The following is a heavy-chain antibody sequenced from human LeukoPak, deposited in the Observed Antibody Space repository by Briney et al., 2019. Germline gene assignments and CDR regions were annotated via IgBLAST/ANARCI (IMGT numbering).Heavy chain of an antibody. D-gene: IGHD1-26*01. V-gene: IGHV3-23*01. CDR1: GFTFSSYA. CDR3: ATGGSGTYYSGSGNYFDY. CDR2: ISGSGGRT. J-gene: IGHJ4*02. Sequence: GGSLRLSCAASGFTFSSYAMSWVRQAPWKGLEWVSGISGSGGRTYYADSVKGRFTISRDNSKNTLYLQMNSLRAEDTAVYYCATGGSGTYYSGSGNYFDYWGQGTLVTVSS.